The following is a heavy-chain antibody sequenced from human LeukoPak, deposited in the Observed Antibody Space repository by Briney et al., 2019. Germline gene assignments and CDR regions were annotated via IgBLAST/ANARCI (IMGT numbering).Heavy chain of an antibody. CDR3: ARGRPHGNDY. J-gene: IGHJ4*02. CDR2: ISGSGGST. V-gene: IGHV3-23*01. Sequence: GGSLRLSCAVSGFTFSSFAMSWVRQAPGKGLEWVSVISGSGGSTYYADSVKGRFSISRDNAKNTLYLQMNSLRVEDTAVYYCARGRPHGNDYWGQGTLVTVSS. CDR1: GFTFSSFA. D-gene: IGHD4-23*01.